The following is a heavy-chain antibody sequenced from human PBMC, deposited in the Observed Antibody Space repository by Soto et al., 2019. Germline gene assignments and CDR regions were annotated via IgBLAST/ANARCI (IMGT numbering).Heavy chain of an antibody. J-gene: IGHJ4*02. CDR2: IKQDGNEK. CDR1: GFTFSSYW. Sequence: GGSLRLSCAASGFTFSSYWMSWVRQAPGKGLEWVANIKQDGNEKYYVDSVKGRFTISRDNAKNSLYLQMNSLRAEDTAAYFCASPREGQWLVFDHWGQRTLVTVSS. D-gene: IGHD6-19*01. V-gene: IGHV3-7*01. CDR3: ASPREGQWLVFDH.